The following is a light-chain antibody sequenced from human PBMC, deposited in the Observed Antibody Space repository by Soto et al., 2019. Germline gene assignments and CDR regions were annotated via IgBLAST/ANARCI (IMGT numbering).Light chain of an antibody. CDR1: SSDVGSYNL. CDR2: EVS. J-gene: IGLJ1*01. CDR3: CSYAGSSTV. V-gene: IGLV2-23*02. Sequence: QSALTQPASVSGSPGQAITICCTGTSSDVGSYNLVSWYQQHPGKAPKLMICEVSKRPSGVSNRFSGSKSGNTASLTISGLQAEDEADYYCCSYAGSSTVFGTGTKVTVL.